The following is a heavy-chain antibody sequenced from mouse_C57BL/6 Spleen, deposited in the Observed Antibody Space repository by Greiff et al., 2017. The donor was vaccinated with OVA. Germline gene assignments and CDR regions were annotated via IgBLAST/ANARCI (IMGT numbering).Heavy chain of an antibody. Sequence: EVKLMESGGGLVKPGGSLKLSCAASGFTFSDYGMHWVRQAPEKGLEWVAYISSGSSTIYYADTVKGRFTSSRDNAKNTLFLQMTSLRSEDTAMYYCARDWEDFDYWGQGTTLTVSS. J-gene: IGHJ2*01. CDR2: ISSGSSTI. CDR1: GFTFSDYG. CDR3: ARDWEDFDY. V-gene: IGHV5-17*01. D-gene: IGHD4-1*01.